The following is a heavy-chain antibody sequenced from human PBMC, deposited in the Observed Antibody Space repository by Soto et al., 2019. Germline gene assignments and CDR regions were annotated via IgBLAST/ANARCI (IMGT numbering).Heavy chain of an antibody. J-gene: IGHJ6*02. D-gene: IGHD3-10*01. CDR1: GFTFSDFA. Sequence: GGSLRLSCLASGFTFSDFAMTWVRHVPGRVLEWVASLDGAGGSTYYAESVRGRFSISRDNSQNTLFLQMKRLTVDDTAIYYCAAPRDEYGSGVSWFTYGMDIWGQGTTVTVPS. CDR2: LDGAGGST. V-gene: IGHV3-23*01. CDR3: AAPRDEYGSGVSWFTYGMDI.